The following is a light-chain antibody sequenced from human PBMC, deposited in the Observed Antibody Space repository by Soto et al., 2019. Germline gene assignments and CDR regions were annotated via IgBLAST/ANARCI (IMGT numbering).Light chain of an antibody. J-gene: IGKJ4*01. CDR2: GAS. CDR3: QQYNNWPRAT. CDR1: QSVSSSY. Sequence: EIVLTQSPATLSLSPGERATLSCLASQSVSSSYLAWYQQKPGLAPRLLIYGASTRATGVPARFSGSGSGTEFTLTVSSLQSEDFGVYYCQQYNNWPRATFGGGTKVDIK. V-gene: IGKV3-15*01.